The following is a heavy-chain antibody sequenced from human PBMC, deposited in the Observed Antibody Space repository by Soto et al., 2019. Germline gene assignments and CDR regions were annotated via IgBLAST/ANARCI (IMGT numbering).Heavy chain of an antibody. CDR2: IIPIFGTA. D-gene: IGHD5-18*01. CDR1: GGTFSSYA. J-gene: IGHJ4*02. V-gene: IGHV1-69*13. CDR3: ARGYSYAPAPFDY. Sequence: ASVKVSCKASGGTFSSYAISWVRQAPGQGLEWMGGIIPIFGTANYAQKFQGRVTITADESTSTAYMELSSLRSEDTAVYYCARGYSYAPAPFDYWGQGTLVTVSS.